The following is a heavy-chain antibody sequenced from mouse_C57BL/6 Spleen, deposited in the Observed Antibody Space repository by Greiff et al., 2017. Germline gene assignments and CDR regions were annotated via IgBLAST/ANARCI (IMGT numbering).Heavy chain of an antibody. D-gene: IGHD4-1*01. CDR1: GFTFSDYY. J-gene: IGHJ3*01. CDR3: ARREAGTGFAY. CDR2: ISNGGGST. Sequence: EVKLVESGGGLVQPGGSLKLSCAASGFTFSDYYMYWVRQTPEKRLEWVAYISNGGGSTYYPDTVKGRFTISRDNAKNTLYLQMSRLKSEDTAMYYCARREAGTGFAYWGQGTLVTVSA. V-gene: IGHV5-12*01.